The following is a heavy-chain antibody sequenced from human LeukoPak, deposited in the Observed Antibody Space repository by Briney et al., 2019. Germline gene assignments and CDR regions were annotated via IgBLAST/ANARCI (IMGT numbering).Heavy chain of an antibody. V-gene: IGHV1-18*01. CDR1: GYTFTSYG. CDR2: ISAYNGNT. J-gene: IGHJ6*02. CDR3: ARRGSYSSSWPHYYYYGMDV. D-gene: IGHD6-13*01. Sequence: ASVKVSCKASGYTFTSYGISWVRQAPGQGLEWMGWISAYNGNTNYAQKLQGRVTMTTDTSTSTAYMELRSLRSDDTAVYYCARRGSYSSSWPHYYYYGMDVWGQGTTVTVSS.